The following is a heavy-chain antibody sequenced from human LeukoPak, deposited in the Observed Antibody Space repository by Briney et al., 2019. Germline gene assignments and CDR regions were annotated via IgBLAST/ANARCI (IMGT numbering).Heavy chain of an antibody. CDR3: ARDGTTVSDRPDY. CDR2: IWYDGSNK. V-gene: IGHV3-33*01. CDR1: GFTFSSYG. Sequence: GGSLRLSCAASGFTFSSYGMHWVRQAPGKGLEWVAVIWYDGSNKYYADSVKGRFTISRDNSKNTLYLQMNSLRAEDTAVYYCARDGTTVSDRPDYWGQGTLVTVSS. J-gene: IGHJ4*02. D-gene: IGHD4-17*01.